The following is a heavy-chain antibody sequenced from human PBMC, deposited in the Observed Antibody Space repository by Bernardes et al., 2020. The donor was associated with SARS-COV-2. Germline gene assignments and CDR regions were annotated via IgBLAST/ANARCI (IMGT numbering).Heavy chain of an antibody. CDR3: TSTFYYDSSGDR. CDR1: GFTFRGVW. V-gene: IGHV3-15*01. J-gene: IGHJ4*02. CDR2: LKRKRDGGSA. Sequence: GGSLLLSCAASGFTFRGVWMSWVRQAPGPGLAWLGRLKRKRDGGSADYAAPVEGRFTISRDDSKNTLYLQMSSLKTEDTAVYYCTSTFYYDSSGDRWGQGTLVNVSS. D-gene: IGHD3-22*01.